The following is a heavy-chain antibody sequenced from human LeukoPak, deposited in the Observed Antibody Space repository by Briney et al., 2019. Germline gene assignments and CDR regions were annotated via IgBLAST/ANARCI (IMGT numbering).Heavy chain of an antibody. CDR3: VNSYGSGSYLDY. CDR1: GFTFSSYA. V-gene: IGHV3-64D*09. Sequence: GGRLRLSCSASGFTFSSYAMHWVRQAPGKGLEYVSAISANGGATYYADSVKGRFTISRDNSKNTLYLKMSSLRAEDTAVYYCVNSYGSGSYLDYWGQGTLVTVSS. J-gene: IGHJ4*02. D-gene: IGHD3-10*01. CDR2: ISANGGAT.